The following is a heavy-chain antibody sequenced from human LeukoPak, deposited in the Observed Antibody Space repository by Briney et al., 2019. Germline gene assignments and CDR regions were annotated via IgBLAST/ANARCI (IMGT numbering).Heavy chain of an antibody. Sequence: PGGSLRLSCAASGFTFSSYAMSWVRQAPGKGPEWVSVISGSGGSTYYPDSVKGRFTISRDNSKNTLYLQMNSLRAEDTAVYFCAKAYYDFWSGSDHAFDIWGQGTMVTVSS. D-gene: IGHD3-3*01. CDR1: GFTFSSYA. V-gene: IGHV3-23*01. J-gene: IGHJ3*02. CDR3: AKAYYDFWSGSDHAFDI. CDR2: ISGSGGST.